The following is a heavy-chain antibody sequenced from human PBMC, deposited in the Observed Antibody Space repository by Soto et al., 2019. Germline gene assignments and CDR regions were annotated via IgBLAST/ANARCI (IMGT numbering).Heavy chain of an antibody. CDR3: ARGAGRGYCSGNTCYSPYNYYGMDV. D-gene: IGHD2-15*01. Sequence: SQTLSLTCAISGDSVSSNSAAWNWVRQSPSGGLEWLGRTYYRSKWYDDYAVSVKSRITINPDTSKNQFSLHLNSVTPEDTAVYYCARGAGRGYCSGNTCYSPYNYYGMDVWGQGTTVTVSS. V-gene: IGHV6-1*01. J-gene: IGHJ6*02. CDR1: GDSVSSNSAA. CDR2: TYYRSKWYD.